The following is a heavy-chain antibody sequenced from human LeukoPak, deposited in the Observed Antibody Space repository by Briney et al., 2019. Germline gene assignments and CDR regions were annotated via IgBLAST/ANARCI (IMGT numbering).Heavy chain of an antibody. CDR2: ISAYNGNT. Sequence: ASVKVSCKASGYTFTSYGISWVRQAPGQGLEWMGRISAYNGNTNYAQKLQGRVTMTTDTSTSTAYMELRSLRSDDTAVYYCARDIQGNYDFWSGYYPTHFDYWGQGTLVTVSS. J-gene: IGHJ4*02. CDR1: GYTFTSYG. D-gene: IGHD3-3*01. CDR3: ARDIQGNYDFWSGYYPTHFDY. V-gene: IGHV1-18*01.